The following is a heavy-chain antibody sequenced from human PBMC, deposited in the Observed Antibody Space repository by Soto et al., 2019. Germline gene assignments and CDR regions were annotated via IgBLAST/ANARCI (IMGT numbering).Heavy chain of an antibody. CDR2: ISYDGSNK. Sequence: GGSLRLSCAASGLIFSSYGLHWVRQAPGKGLEWVAVISYDGSNKYYADSVKGRFTISRDNSKNTLYLQMNSLRAEDTAVYYCAKVPLLRYFDGLPHSPRSFDYWGQGPLVTVS. V-gene: IGHV3-30*18. D-gene: IGHD3-9*01. CDR3: AKVPLLRYFDGLPHSPRSFDY. CDR1: GLIFSSYG. J-gene: IGHJ4*02.